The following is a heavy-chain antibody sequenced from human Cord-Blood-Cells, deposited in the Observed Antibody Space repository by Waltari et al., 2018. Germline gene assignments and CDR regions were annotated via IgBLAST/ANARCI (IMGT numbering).Heavy chain of an antibody. V-gene: IGHV4-59*08. D-gene: IGHD4-17*01. CDR1: GGSISSFY. Sequence: QVQLQESGPGLVKPSETLSLTCTVPGGSISSFYWRWILQPPGKGLEWIGYIYYSGSTNYNPSLKCRVTISVDTSKNQFSLKLSSVTAADTAVYSCARRKRSFDYWGQGTLVTVSS. J-gene: IGHJ4*02. CDR2: IYYSGST. CDR3: ARRKRSFDY.